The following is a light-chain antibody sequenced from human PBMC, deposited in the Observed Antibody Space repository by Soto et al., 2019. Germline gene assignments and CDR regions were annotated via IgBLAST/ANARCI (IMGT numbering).Light chain of an antibody. CDR1: QNINNY. J-gene: IGKJ5*01. CDR3: QQYGNLPT. Sequence: DTQMTQSPSSLPASLGDRVTITCQDSQNINNYLNWYQQKPGRAPKLLIHGASNREAGIPARLRGSGSGTDFTFTIGRPQPEDIAAYYCQQYGNLPTFGQGTRLEIK. V-gene: IGKV1-33*01. CDR2: GAS.